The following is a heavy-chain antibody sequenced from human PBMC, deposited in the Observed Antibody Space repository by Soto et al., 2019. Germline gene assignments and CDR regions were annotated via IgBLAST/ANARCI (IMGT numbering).Heavy chain of an antibody. J-gene: IGHJ3*02. Sequence: DVQLVESGGGLIQPGGSLRRSCVASGLTVSGKKYMAWVRQAPGKGPEWVSGVYHLDATPYAHSVSGRFTTTTESPRTTVYLKMRAKRTEDTDLYFCATSHLREHDYDIWGQGTMVTVSS. CDR2: VYHLDAT. CDR3: ATSHLREHDYDI. CDR1: GLTVSGKKY. D-gene: IGHD1-1*01. V-gene: IGHV3-53*01.